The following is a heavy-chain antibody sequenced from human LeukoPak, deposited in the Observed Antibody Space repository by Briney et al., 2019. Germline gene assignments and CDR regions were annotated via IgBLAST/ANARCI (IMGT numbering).Heavy chain of an antibody. V-gene: IGHV4-59*10. D-gene: IGHD6-13*01. CDR3: ARGIAAAAKQGGFDF. Sequence: MPSETLSLTCDVYGDSLSGYYWTWIRQPAGKGLEWIGRIYTTGSTNYNPSLKSRVTMSVDTSKNHFSLKLSSVTAADTAVYYCARGIAAAAKQGGFDFWGQGTLVTVSS. CDR2: IYTTGST. J-gene: IGHJ4*02. CDR1: GDSLSGYY.